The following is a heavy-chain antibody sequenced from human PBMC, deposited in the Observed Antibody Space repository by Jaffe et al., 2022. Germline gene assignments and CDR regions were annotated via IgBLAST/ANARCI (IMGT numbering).Heavy chain of an antibody. Sequence: QVQLQESGPGLVKPSETLSLTCTVSGGSISSYYWSWIRQPPGKGLEWIGYIYYSGSTNYNPSLKSRVTISVDTSKNQFSLKLSSVTAADTAVYYCARFPGPCGGDCYSPDGNWYFDLWGRGTLVTVSS. CDR2: IYYSGST. V-gene: IGHV4-59*01. CDR3: ARFPGPCGGDCYSPDGNWYFDL. CDR1: GGSISSYY. J-gene: IGHJ2*01. D-gene: IGHD2-21*02.